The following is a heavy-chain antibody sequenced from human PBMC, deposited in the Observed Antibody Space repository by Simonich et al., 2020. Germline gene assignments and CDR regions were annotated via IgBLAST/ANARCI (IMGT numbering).Heavy chain of an antibody. CDR3: ASPLTGDRRSFDY. CDR2: IYDSGST. CDR1: GGSISSSSYY. Sequence: QLQLQESGPGLVKPSETLSLTCTVSGGSISSSSYYWGWIRQPPGKGLEWIGSIYDSGSTYYNPALKSGVTISVDTSKNQFSLKLSSVTAADTAVYYGASPLTGDRRSFDYWGQGTLVTVSS. D-gene: IGHD7-27*01. V-gene: IGHV4-39*01. J-gene: IGHJ4*02.